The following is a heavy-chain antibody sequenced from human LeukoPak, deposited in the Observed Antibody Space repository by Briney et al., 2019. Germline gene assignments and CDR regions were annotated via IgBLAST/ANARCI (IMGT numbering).Heavy chain of an antibody. Sequence: GGSLRLSCAASGFTFSTYGMHWVRQAPGKGLEWVAVISYDGSNKYYADSVKGRFTISRDNSKNTLYLQMNSLRAEDTAVYYCAKDRSTAMAKSQTYYFDYWGQGTLVTVSS. D-gene: IGHD5-18*01. V-gene: IGHV3-30*18. J-gene: IGHJ4*02. CDR2: ISYDGSNK. CDR1: GFTFSTYG. CDR3: AKDRSTAMAKSQTYYFDY.